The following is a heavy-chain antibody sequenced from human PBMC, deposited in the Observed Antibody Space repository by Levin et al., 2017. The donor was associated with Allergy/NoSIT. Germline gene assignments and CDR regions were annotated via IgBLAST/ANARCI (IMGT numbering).Heavy chain of an antibody. CDR3: AKDMAGTTPDAFDI. D-gene: IGHD1-7*01. V-gene: IGHV3-9*01. CDR1: GFTFDDYA. Sequence: SLRLSCAASGFTFDDYAMHWVRQAPGKGLEWVSGLSWNSVSICYSSSVTFRFTISRDNAKNSLYLQMNSLRAEDTALYYCAKDMAGTTPDAFDIWGQGTMVTVSS. CDR2: LSWNSVSI. J-gene: IGHJ3*02.